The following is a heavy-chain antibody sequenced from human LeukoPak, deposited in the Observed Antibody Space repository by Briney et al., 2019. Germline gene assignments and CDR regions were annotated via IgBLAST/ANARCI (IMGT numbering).Heavy chain of an antibody. CDR2: MNPNSGNT. V-gene: IGHV1-8*01. Sequence: ASVKVSRKASGYTFTSYDINWVRQATGQGLEWMGWMNPNSGNTGYAQKFQGRVTMTRNTSISTAYMELSSLRSEDTAVYYCGKRDSSGFYYFHYWGQGTLVTVSS. CDR1: GYTFTSYD. CDR3: GKRDSSGFYYFHY. D-gene: IGHD6-19*01. J-gene: IGHJ4*02.